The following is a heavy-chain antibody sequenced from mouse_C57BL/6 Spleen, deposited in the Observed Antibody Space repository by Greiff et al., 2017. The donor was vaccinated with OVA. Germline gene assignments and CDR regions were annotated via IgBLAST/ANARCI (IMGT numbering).Heavy chain of an antibody. V-gene: IGHV1-61*01. J-gene: IGHJ3*01. CDR3: ARRAAQATWFAY. D-gene: IGHD3-2*02. CDR1: GYTFTSYW. Sequence: VQLQQPGAELVRPGSSVKLSCKASGYTFTSYWMDWVKQRPGQGLEWIGNIYPSDSETHYNQKFKDKATLTVDKSSSTAYMPLSSLTSEDSAVYYCARRAAQATWFAYWGQGTLVTVSA. CDR2: IYPSDSET.